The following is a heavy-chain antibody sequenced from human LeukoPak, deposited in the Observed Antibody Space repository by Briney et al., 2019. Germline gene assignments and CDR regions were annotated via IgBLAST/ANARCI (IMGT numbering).Heavy chain of an antibody. CDR1: GYSISSGYY. CDR3: AGETRFLRFLEEGSWFDP. D-gene: IGHD3-3*01. Sequence: SETLSLTCAVSGYSISSGYYWGWIRQPPGKGLEWIGRIYHSGSTYYDPSLKSRVTISVDTSKNQFSLKLSSVTAADTAVYYCAGETRFLRFLEEGSWFDPWGQGTLVTVSS. CDR2: IYHSGST. J-gene: IGHJ5*02. V-gene: IGHV4-38-2*02.